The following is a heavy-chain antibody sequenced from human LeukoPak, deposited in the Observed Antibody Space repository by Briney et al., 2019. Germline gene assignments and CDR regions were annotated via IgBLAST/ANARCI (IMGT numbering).Heavy chain of an antibody. Sequence: SETLSLTCTVSGGSMSSYYWSWIRQPPGKGLEWIGFIYYSGSTNYNPSLKSRVTISGDTSKNQFSLKLSSVTAADTAVYYCARVIVVVPAAIRSTIDYWGQGTLVTVSS. CDR2: IYYSGST. V-gene: IGHV4-59*12. CDR1: GGSMSSYY. CDR3: ARVIVVVPAAIRSTIDY. D-gene: IGHD2-2*01. J-gene: IGHJ4*02.